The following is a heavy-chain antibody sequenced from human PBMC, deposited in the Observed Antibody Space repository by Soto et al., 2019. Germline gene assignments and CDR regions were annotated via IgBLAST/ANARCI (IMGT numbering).Heavy chain of an antibody. Sequence: PGESLKISCKGSGYSFTSYWIGWVRQMPGKGLEWMGRIDPSDSYTNYSPSFQGHVTISADKSISTAYLQWSSLKASDTAMYYCARSLYCSSTSCYSHGMDVWGQGTTVTVSS. CDR1: GYSFTSYW. J-gene: IGHJ6*02. CDR3: ARSLYCSSTSCYSHGMDV. CDR2: IDPSDSYT. D-gene: IGHD2-2*02. V-gene: IGHV5-10-1*01.